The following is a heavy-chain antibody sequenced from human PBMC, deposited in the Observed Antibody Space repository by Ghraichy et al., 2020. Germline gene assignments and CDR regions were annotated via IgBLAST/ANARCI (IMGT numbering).Heavy chain of an antibody. CDR3: ARERIAARRTPHYYYYYGMDV. V-gene: IGHV1-18*01. CDR2: ISAYNGNT. CDR1: GYTFTSDG. J-gene: IGHJ6*02. D-gene: IGHD6-6*01. Sequence: ASVKVSCKASGYTFTSDGISWVRQAPGQGLEWMGWISAYNGNTNYAQKLQGRVTMTTDTSTSTAYMELRSLRSDDTAVYYCARERIAARRTPHYYYYYGMDVWGQGTTVTVSS.